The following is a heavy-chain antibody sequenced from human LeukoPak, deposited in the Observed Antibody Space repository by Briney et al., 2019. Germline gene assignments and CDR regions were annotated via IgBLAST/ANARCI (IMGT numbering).Heavy chain of an antibody. V-gene: IGHV3-7*01. CDR1: GFAFSSYW. D-gene: IGHD3-3*01. CDR3: ARDKDFWSGYLLAD. CDR2: IKQDGSET. Sequence: QPGGSLRLSCAASGFAFSSYWMSWVRQAPGKGLEWVANIKQDGSETYYVDSVKGRSAISRDNAKNSLYLQMNSLRAEDTSVYYCARDKDFWSGYLLADWGQGTLVTVSS. J-gene: IGHJ4*02.